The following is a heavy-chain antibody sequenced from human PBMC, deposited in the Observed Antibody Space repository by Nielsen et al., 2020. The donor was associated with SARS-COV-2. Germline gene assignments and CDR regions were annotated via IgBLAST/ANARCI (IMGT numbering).Heavy chain of an antibody. CDR3: ARDVGRGVIRYFDY. V-gene: IGHV4-30-4*01. CDR2: IYYSGST. J-gene: IGHJ4*02. Sequence: SETLSLTCTVSGGSISSGDSYWSWIRQPPGKGLEWIGYIYYSGSTYYNPSLKSRVTISVDTSKNQFSLKLSSVTAADTAAYYCARDVGRGVIRYFDYWGQGTLVTVSS. D-gene: IGHD3-10*01. CDR1: GGSISSGDSY.